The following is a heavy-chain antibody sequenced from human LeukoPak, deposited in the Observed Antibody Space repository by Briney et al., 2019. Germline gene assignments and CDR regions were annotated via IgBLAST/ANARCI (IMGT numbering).Heavy chain of an antibody. CDR2: ISGSGGST. V-gene: IGHV3-23*01. J-gene: IGHJ4*02. Sequence: GGSLRLSCAASGFTFSSYAMSWVRQAPGRGLEWVSAISGSGGSTYYADSVKGRFTISRDNSKNTLYLQMNSLRAEDTAVYYCAKSAMIVVVITTALDYWGQGTLVTVSS. CDR1: GFTFSSYA. CDR3: AKSAMIVVVITTALDY. D-gene: IGHD3-22*01.